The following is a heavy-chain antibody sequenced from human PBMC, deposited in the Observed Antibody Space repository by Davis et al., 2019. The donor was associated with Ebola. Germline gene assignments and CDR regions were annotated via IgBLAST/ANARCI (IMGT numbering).Heavy chain of an antibody. CDR2: INPSGGST. J-gene: IGHJ4*02. D-gene: IGHD2-2*02. CDR1: GYTFTSYH. CDR3: ARDYCSSTSCYTEYYFDY. V-gene: IGHV1-46*01. Sequence: ASVKVSCKASGYTFTSYHIYWVRQAPGQGLEWMGIINPSGGSTNYAQKFQGRVTMTRDTSTSTVYMELSSLRSEDTAVYYCARDYCSSTSCYTEYYFDYWGQGTLVTVSS.